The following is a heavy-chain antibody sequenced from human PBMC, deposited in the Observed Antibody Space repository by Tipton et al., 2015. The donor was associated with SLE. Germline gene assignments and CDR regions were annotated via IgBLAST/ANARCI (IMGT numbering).Heavy chain of an antibody. CDR2: INPDGSST. D-gene: IGHD3-10*01. V-gene: IGHV3-74*01. CDR3: ARPSSYSNAWLGKYYFDH. CDR1: GFTFDDYG. Sequence: GSLRLSCTASGFTFDDYGMHWVRQAPGKGLVWVSRINPDGSSTIYADSVKGRFTISRDNAKNTLYLQMNSLRAEDTAVYYCARPSSYSNAWLGKYYFDHWGQGALVTVSS. J-gene: IGHJ4*02.